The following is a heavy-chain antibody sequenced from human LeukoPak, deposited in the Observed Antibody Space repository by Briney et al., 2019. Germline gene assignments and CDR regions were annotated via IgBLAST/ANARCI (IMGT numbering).Heavy chain of an antibody. Sequence: SETLSLTCTVSGGSIHNNYWSWIRQPPGKGLEWIGSMYSSGKSDYSPSLKNRVTMSIDTSKNQFSLKLTSVTAADTAVYYCAREPARDFWSGQYPDYWGQGTLVTVSS. CDR2: MYSSGKS. D-gene: IGHD3-3*01. J-gene: IGHJ4*02. CDR3: AREPARDFWSGQYPDY. V-gene: IGHV4-4*08. CDR1: GGSIHNNY.